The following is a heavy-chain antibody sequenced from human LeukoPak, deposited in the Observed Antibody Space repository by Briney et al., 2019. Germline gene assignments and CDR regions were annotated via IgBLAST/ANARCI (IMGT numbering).Heavy chain of an antibody. CDR1: GDSITAGDPS. J-gene: IGHJ4*02. V-gene: IGHV4-30-2*01. D-gene: IGHD5-18*01. Sequence: SQTLSLTCAVSGDSITAGDPSWSWIRQPPGKGLEWIGEINHSGSTNYNPSLKSRVTISVDTSKNQFSLKLSSVTAADTAVYYCALLGRDSYGRPRFDYWGQGTLVTVSS. CDR3: ALLGRDSYGRPRFDY. CDR2: INHSGST.